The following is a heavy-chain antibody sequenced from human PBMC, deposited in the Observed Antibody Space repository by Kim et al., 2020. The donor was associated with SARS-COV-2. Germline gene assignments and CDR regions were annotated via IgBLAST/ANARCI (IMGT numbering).Heavy chain of an antibody. V-gene: IGHV1-46*01. Sequence: ASVKVSCKASGYTFTSYYMHWVRQAPGQGLEWMGIINPSGGSTSYAQKFQGRVTMTRDTSTSTVYMELSSLRSEDTAVYYCARGGITIFGVVMTTIELNYWGQGTLVTVSS. CDR1: GYTFTSYY. D-gene: IGHD3-3*01. CDR3: ARGGITIFGVVMTTIELNY. J-gene: IGHJ4*02. CDR2: INPSGGST.